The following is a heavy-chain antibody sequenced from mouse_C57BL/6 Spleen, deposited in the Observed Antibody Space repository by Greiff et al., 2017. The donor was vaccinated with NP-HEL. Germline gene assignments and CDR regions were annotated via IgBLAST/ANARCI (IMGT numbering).Heavy chain of an antibody. CDR2: IYPGSGST. V-gene: IGHV1-55*01. Sequence: VQLQQSGAELVKPGASVKMSCKASGYTFTSYWITWVKQRPGQGLEWIGDIYPGSGSTNYNEKFKSKATLTVDTSSSTAYRQLSSLTSEDSAVYYCARSRDYGSPYAMDYWGQGTSVTVSA. CDR1: GYTFTSYW. D-gene: IGHD1-1*01. CDR3: ARSRDYGSPYAMDY. J-gene: IGHJ4*01.